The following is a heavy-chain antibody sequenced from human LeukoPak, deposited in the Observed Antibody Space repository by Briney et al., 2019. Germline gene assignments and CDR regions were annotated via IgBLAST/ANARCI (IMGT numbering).Heavy chain of an antibody. D-gene: IGHD6-13*01. V-gene: IGHV3-30-3*01. CDR1: GFTFSSYA. CDR3: ARGDSSSWLPMDV. Sequence: GESLKISCASSGFTFSSYAMHWVRQAPGKGLEWVAVISYDGSNKYYADSVKGRFTISRDNSKNTLYLQMNSLRAEDTAVYYCARGDSSSWLPMDVWGQGTTVTVSS. J-gene: IGHJ6*02. CDR2: ISYDGSNK.